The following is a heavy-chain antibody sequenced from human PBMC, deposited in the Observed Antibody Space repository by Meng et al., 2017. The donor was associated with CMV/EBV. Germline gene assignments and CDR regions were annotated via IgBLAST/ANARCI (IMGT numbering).Heavy chain of an antibody. V-gene: IGHV3-30*02. J-gene: IGHJ5*02. CDR1: GFTFSSYG. Sequence: GGSLRLSCAASGFTFSSYGMHWVRQAPGKGLEWVAFIRYDGSNKYYADSVKGRFTISRDNSKNTLYLQMNSLRAEDTAVYYCAKASIAARGPWFDPWGQGTLVTVSS. D-gene: IGHD6-6*01. CDR2: IRYDGSNK. CDR3: AKASIAARGPWFDP.